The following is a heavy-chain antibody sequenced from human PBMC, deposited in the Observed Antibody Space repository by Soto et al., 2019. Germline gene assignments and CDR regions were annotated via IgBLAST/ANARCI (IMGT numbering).Heavy chain of an antibody. Sequence: PGESLKISCESSGYTFANYWIGWVRQVPGKGLEWVAIIYPSDSRTIYSPSFQGQVTISADRATNTTYLQWSSLKTSDTAMYYCARHWGPYVAVRADYWGQGSLVTVSS. CDR3: ARHWGPYVAVRADY. CDR1: GYTFANYW. D-gene: IGHD3-10*02. CDR2: IYPSDSRT. V-gene: IGHV5-51*01. J-gene: IGHJ4*02.